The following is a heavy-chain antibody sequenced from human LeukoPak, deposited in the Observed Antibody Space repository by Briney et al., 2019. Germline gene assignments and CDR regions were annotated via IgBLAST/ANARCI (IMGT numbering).Heavy chain of an antibody. J-gene: IGHJ6*03. CDR1: GGTFSSYA. Sequence: ASVEVSCKASGGTFSSYAISWVRQAPGQGLEWMGIINPSGGSTSYAQKFQGRVTMTRDTSTSTVYMELSSLRSEDTAVYYCARDRGELTYYYYHMDVWGKGTTVTVSS. V-gene: IGHV1-46*01. D-gene: IGHD1-7*01. CDR3: ARDRGELTYYYYHMDV. CDR2: INPSGGST.